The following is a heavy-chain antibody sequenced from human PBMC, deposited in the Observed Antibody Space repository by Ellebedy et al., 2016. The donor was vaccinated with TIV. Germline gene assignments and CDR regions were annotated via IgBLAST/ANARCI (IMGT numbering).Heavy chain of an antibody. CDR1: GGSFSGYY. CDR3: ARHRRLDLILDY. CDR2: IYTSGST. V-gene: IGHV4-59*10. J-gene: IGHJ4*02. Sequence: SETLSLTXAVYGGSFSGYYWSWIRQPAGKGLEWIGRIYTSGSTNYNPSLKSRVTMSVDTSKNQFSLKLSSVTAADTAVYYCARHRRLDLILDYWGQGTLVTVSS. D-gene: IGHD3/OR15-3a*01.